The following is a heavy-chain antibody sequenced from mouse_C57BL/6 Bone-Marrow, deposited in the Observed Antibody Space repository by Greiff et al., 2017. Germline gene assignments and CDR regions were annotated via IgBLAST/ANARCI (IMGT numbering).Heavy chain of an antibody. CDR3: SRQVTTVLATKYFDV. CDR1: GFTFSSYT. Sequence: EVQGVESGGGLVKPGGSLKLSCAASGFTFSSYTMSWVRQTPEKRLQWVAAISGGGGNTYYPDSVQGRFTISRDNDKNILYLQMSSLRSEDTAEYYWSRQVTTVLATKYFDVWGTGTTVTVSS. V-gene: IGHV5-9*04. CDR2: ISGGGGNT. D-gene: IGHD1-1*01. J-gene: IGHJ1*03.